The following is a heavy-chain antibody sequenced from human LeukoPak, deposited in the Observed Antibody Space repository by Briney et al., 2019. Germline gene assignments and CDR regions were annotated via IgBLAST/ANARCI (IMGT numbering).Heavy chain of an antibody. J-gene: IGHJ6*03. CDR3: ARGAVSIVVVPAAISLREPHYYYYYMDV. D-gene: IGHD2-2*02. CDR1: GYTFTSYY. CDR2: INPSGGST. Sequence: GASVKVSCKASGYTFTSYYMHWVRQAPGQGLEWMGIINPSGGSTSYAQKFQGRVTMTRDTSTSTAYMELSRLRSDDTAVYYCARGAVSIVVVPAAISLREPHYYYYYMDVWGKGTTVTVSS. V-gene: IGHV1-46*01.